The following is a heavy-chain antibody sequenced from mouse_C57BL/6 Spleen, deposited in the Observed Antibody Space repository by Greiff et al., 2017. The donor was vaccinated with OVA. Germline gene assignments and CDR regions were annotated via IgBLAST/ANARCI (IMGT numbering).Heavy chain of an antibody. D-gene: IGHD2-4*01. V-gene: IGHV5-12*01. CDR1: GFTFSDYY. Sequence: DVKLVESGGGLVQPGGSLKLSCAASGFTFSDYYMYWVRQTPEKRLEWVAYISNGGGSTYYPDTVKGRFTISRDNAKNTLYLQMSRLKSEDTAMYYCARRGFYDYDEAWFAYWGQGTLVTVSA. J-gene: IGHJ3*01. CDR2: ISNGGGST. CDR3: ARRGFYDYDEAWFAY.